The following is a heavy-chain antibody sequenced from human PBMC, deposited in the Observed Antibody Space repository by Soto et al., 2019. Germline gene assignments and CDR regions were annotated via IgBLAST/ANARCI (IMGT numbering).Heavy chain of an antibody. CDR3: EKAETRPQTHNLFDP. Sequence: SESLSLTCAVSGGSISSSNWWSWVRQPPGKGLEWIGEIYHSGSTNYNPSLKSRVTISVDKSKNQFSLKLSSVTAADTAVYYCEKAETRPQTHNLFDPWGQGALVTVSS. V-gene: IGHV4-4*02. J-gene: IGHJ5*02. CDR2: IYHSGST. D-gene: IGHD2-2*01. CDR1: GGSISSSNW.